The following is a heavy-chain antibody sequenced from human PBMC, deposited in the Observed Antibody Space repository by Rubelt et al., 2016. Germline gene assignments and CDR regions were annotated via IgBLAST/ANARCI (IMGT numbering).Heavy chain of an antibody. CDR3: ARDLVDILTGPTYYYYYYGMDV. J-gene: IGHJ6*02. CDR1: SSNY. Sequence: SSNYMSWVRQAPGKGLEWVSVIYSGGSTYYADSVKGRFTISRDNSKNTLYLQMNSLRAEDTAVYYCARDLVDILTGPTYYYYYYGMDVLGQGTNVTVSS. CDR2: IYSGGST. V-gene: IGHV3-66*01. D-gene: IGHD3-9*01.